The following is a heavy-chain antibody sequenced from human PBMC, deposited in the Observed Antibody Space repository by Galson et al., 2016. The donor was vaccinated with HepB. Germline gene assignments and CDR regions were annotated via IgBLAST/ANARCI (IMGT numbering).Heavy chain of an antibody. Sequence: SVKVSCKASGYTFTSYAIHWVRQAPGQSLEWVGWINAGNGYTAYSQKLQGRVTIARDTSASIAYLELSSLRSEDTAVYYCATGGGGSSRPYHSTPMDVWGQGTTVTVSS. CDR3: ATGGGGSSRPYHSTPMDV. D-gene: IGHD3-16*01. CDR2: INAGNGYT. V-gene: IGHV1-3*01. J-gene: IGHJ6*02. CDR1: GYTFTSYA.